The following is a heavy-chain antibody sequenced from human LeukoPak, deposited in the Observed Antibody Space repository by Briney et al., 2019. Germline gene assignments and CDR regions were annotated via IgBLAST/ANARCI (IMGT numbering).Heavy chain of an antibody. J-gene: IGHJ5*02. D-gene: IGHD1-26*01. CDR1: GGTFSSYA. CDR2: IICIFVRA. Sequence: SVKLSCEASGGTFSSYAMSRVRQAPGQGLEWMGGIICIFVRAHYADKFQGRVTITGDNAKSTPYLEMNSLRSEDTAVYYCAPGGDLFDPWGQGTLVTVSS. CDR3: APGGDLFDP. V-gene: IGHV1-69*06.